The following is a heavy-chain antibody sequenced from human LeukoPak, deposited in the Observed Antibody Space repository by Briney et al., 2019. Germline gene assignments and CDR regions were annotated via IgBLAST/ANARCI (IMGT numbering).Heavy chain of an antibody. CDR3: AKWGDYDVLTGYYVSDY. V-gene: IGHV3-23*01. Sequence: GGSLRLSCAASGFTFSNYAMSWVRQAPGKGLEWVSAITGGGSGIYYANSMKSRSTISRDNSKNPLYLQINRLRAEDTAVYYCAKWGDYDVLTGYYVSDYWGQGTLVTVSS. D-gene: IGHD3-9*01. CDR1: GFTFSNYA. J-gene: IGHJ4*02. CDR2: ITGGGSGI.